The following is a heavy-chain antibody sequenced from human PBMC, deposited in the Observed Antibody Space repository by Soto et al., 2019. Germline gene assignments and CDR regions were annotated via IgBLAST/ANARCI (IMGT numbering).Heavy chain of an antibody. CDR2: IYYSGST. CDR1: GGSISSSSYY. V-gene: IGHV4-39*01. J-gene: IGHJ4*02. D-gene: IGHD4-17*01. Sequence: SETLSLTCTVSGGSISSSSYYWGWIRQPPGKGLEWIGSIYYSGSTYYNPSLKSRVTISVDTSKNQFSLKLSSVTAADTAVYYCARHATGDYYFDYWGQGTLVTVSS. CDR3: ARHATGDYYFDY.